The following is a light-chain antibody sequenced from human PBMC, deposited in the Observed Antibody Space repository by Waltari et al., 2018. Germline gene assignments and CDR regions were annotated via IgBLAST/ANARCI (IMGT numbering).Light chain of an antibody. CDR2: DVN. CDR3: SSYAGDNILI. CDR1: SSDVAFYDF. V-gene: IGLV2-8*01. Sequence: QSALTQPPSASGSPGQSVSISCTGTSSDVAFYDFVSWYKQDPGKAPQLIIYDVNKRPSGVPDRFSGSKSGNTASLIVSGLQADDEAYYYCSSYAGDNILIFGGGTKLTV. J-gene: IGLJ2*01.